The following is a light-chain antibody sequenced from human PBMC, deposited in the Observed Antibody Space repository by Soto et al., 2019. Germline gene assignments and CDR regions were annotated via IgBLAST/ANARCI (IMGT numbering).Light chain of an antibody. CDR1: QSVSSN. V-gene: IGKV3-15*01. Sequence: EIVMTQSPATLSVSPGERATLSCRASQSVSSNLAWYQQKPGQAPRLLIYGASTRATGIPARFSGSGSGTEGTLTISSLQYEDFAVYYCQQCSNWTRTFGQGTKVDIK. CDR2: GAS. CDR3: QQCSNWTRT. J-gene: IGKJ1*01.